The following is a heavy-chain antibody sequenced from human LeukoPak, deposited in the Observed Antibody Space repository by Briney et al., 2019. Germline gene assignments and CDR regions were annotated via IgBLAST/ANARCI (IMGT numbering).Heavy chain of an antibody. D-gene: IGHD3-3*01. V-gene: IGHV3-53*01. CDR2: IYSGGGT. J-gene: IGHJ4*02. CDR3: VTWSGGDSEPLNF. Sequence: GGSLRLSCAASGFTVSTNYMNWVRQAPGKGLEWVSVIYSGGGTYYADSVRGRFTMSRDNSKNTLYLQMNSLRAEDTAVYYCVTWSGGDSEPLNFWGQGTLVTVSS. CDR1: GFTVSTNY.